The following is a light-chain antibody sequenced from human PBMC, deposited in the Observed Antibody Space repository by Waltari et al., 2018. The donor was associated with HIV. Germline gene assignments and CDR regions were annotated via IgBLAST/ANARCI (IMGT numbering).Light chain of an antibody. Sequence: QTVVPQAPSLTVSPGGTVTHTCPSSTGAVTRDYYANWFQQKPGQAPRPLIYDIDHKHSWTPARFSGSLLGGKAALTLSAVQPEDEAEYYCLLYYGGAWVFGGGTKLTVL. CDR2: DID. CDR3: LLYYGGAWV. CDR1: TGAVTRDYY. J-gene: IGLJ3*02. V-gene: IGLV7-43*01.